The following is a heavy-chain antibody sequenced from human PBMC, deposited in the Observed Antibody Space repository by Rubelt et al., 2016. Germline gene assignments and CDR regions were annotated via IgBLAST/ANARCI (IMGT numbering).Heavy chain of an antibody. J-gene: IGHJ4*02. D-gene: IGHD3-22*01. Sequence: KVSGYTLTELSMHWVRQAPRKGLEWMGGFDPEDGETIYAQKFQGRVTMTEDTSTDTAYMELSSLRSEDTAVYYCATTPPYDSSGWGLFDYWGQGTLVTVSS. CDR2: FDPEDGET. CDR1: GYTLTELS. V-gene: IGHV1-24*01. CDR3: ATTPPYDSSGWGLFDY.